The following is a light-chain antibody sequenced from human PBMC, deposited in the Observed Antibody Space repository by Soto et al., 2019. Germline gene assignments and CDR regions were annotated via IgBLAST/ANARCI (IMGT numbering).Light chain of an antibody. CDR2: AAS. V-gene: IGKV3-15*01. Sequence: DIVMTQSPATLSVSPGERASLSCRASQSIARNLAWYQHNPGQAPRLLIYAASTSATGISDRFSGSGSGTEFTLTISSLQSEDFAVYYCQQYNTWPPITFGQGTRLEIK. J-gene: IGKJ5*01. CDR3: QQYNTWPPIT. CDR1: QSIARN.